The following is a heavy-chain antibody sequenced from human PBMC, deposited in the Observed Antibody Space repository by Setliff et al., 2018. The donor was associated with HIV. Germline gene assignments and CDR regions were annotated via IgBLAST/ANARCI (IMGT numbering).Heavy chain of an antibody. D-gene: IGHD3-22*01. CDR1: GYTFTSYD. CDR3: AREIGDYYDSSGYYPPTDYYYGMDV. J-gene: IGHJ6*02. V-gene: IGHV1-18*01. CDR2: ISAYNGNT. Sequence: GASVKVSCKASGYTFTSYDISWVRQAPGQGLEWMGWISAYNGNTNYAQKLQGRVTMTTDTSTSTAYMELRSLRSDDTAVYYCAREIGDYYDSSGYYPPTDYYYGMDVWGPGILVTVSS.